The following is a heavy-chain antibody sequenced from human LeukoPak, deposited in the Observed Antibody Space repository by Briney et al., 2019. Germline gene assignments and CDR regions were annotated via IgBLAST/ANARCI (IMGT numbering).Heavy chain of an antibody. J-gene: IGHJ4*02. D-gene: IGHD6-19*01. V-gene: IGHV3-30*18. CDR3: AKDRSIAVAKYYFDY. CDR1: GFTFSSYG. Sequence: PGRSLRLSCAASGFTFSSYGMHWVRQAPGKGLEWVAVISYDGSNKYYADSVKGRFTISRDNPKNTLYLQMNSLRAEDTAVYYCAKDRSIAVAKYYFDYWGQGTLVTVSS. CDR2: ISYDGSNK.